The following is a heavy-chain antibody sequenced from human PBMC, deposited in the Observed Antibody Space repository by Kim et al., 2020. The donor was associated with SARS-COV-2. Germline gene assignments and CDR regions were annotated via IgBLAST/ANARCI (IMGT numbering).Heavy chain of an antibody. J-gene: IGHJ4*02. D-gene: IGHD2-2*01. CDR3: ARQSSPAEIDY. Sequence: SETRSLTCTVSGGSISSSSYYWGWIRQPPGKGLEWIGSIYYSGSTYYNPSLKSRVTISVDTSKNQFSLKLSSVTAADTAVYYCARQSSPAEIDYWGQGTLVTVSS. CDR1: GGSISSSSYY. CDR2: IYYSGST. V-gene: IGHV4-39*01.